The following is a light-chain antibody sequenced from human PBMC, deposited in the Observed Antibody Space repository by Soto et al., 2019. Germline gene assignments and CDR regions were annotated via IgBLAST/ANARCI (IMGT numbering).Light chain of an antibody. J-gene: IGKJ1*01. CDR1: QEISNY. CDR2: DAS. V-gene: IGKV1-33*01. Sequence: DLQMIQSPSSLSASVGDRVTITCQASQEISNYLNWYQQKPGKAPKLLIYDASNLERGVPSRFSGRGSGTDFTFTISSLQPXXXXXXXXXXXXXLPRTFGRGTKVEIK. CDR3: XXXXXLPRT.